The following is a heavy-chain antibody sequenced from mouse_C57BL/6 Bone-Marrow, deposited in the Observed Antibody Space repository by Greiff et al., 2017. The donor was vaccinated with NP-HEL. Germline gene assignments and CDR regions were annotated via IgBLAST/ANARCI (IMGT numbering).Heavy chain of an antibody. D-gene: IGHD2-3*01. Sequence: EVQLQQSGPELVKPGASVKIPCKASGYTFTDYNMDWVKQSHGKSLEWIGDINPNNGGTNYNQKFKGKATLTVDKSSSTAYMELRSLTSEDTAVYYCARWLLPHWYFDVWRTGTMVTLSS. V-gene: IGHV1-18*01. CDR1: GYTFTDYN. CDR3: ARWLLPHWYFDV. J-gene: IGHJ1*03. CDR2: INPNNGGT.